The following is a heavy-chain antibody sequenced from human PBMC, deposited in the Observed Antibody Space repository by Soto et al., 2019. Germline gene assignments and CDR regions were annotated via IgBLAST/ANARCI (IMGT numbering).Heavy chain of an antibody. D-gene: IGHD3-22*01. V-gene: IGHV3-23*01. J-gene: IGHJ3*02. CDR2: ISGSGGST. CDR1: GFTFSSYA. CDR3: AKSLYYYDSSGYSVDAFDI. Sequence: GGSLRLSCAASGFTFSSYAMSWVRQAPGKGLEWVSAISGSGGSTYYADSVKGRFTISRDNSKNTLYLQMNSLRAEDTAVYYCAKSLYYYDSSGYSVDAFDIWGQGTMVTVSS.